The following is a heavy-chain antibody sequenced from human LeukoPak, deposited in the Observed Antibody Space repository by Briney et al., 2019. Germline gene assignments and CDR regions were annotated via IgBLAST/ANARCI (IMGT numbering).Heavy chain of an antibody. V-gene: IGHV4-34*01. CDR3: ARDSNGYNARGGMDV. CDR1: GGSFSGYY. J-gene: IGHJ6*02. Sequence: SETLSLTCAVYGGSFSGYYWSWIRQPPGKGLEWIGEINHSGSTNYNPSLKSRVTISVDTSKNQFSLKLSSVTAADTAVYYCARDSNGYNARGGMDVWGQGTTFTVSS. D-gene: IGHD4-11*01. CDR2: INHSGST.